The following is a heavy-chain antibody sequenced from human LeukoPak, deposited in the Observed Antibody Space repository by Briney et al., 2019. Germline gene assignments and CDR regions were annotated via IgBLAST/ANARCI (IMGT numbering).Heavy chain of an antibody. V-gene: IGHV3-48*01. CDR1: GFTFSSYS. J-gene: IGHJ5*02. D-gene: IGHD2-2*01. CDR3: AKDCSITSCYNWFDP. Sequence: GGSLRLSCAASGFTFSSYSMNWVRQAPGKGLEWVSYITSSSSTIHYVDSVKGRFTISRDNAKNSVYLQMNSLRAEDTAVYYCAKDCSITSCYNWFDPWGQGTLVTVSS. CDR2: ITSSSSTI.